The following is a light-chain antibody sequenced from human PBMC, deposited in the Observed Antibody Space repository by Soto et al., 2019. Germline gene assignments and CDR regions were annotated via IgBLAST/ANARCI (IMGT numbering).Light chain of an antibody. CDR3: QQYAGSPRT. V-gene: IGKV3-20*01. CDR1: QSVRSNF. CDR2: DAY. Sequence: EIVLTQSPGTLSLSPGDTATLSCRASQSVRSNFLAWYQHKPGQAPRLLIHDAYSRATGIPDRFSGSGSDRDFTLTISRLEPEDFAVSYCQQYAGSPRTFGQGTKVDIK. J-gene: IGKJ2*01.